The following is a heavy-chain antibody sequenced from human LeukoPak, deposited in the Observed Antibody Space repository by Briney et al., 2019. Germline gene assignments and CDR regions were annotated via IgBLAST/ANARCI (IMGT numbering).Heavy chain of an antibody. J-gene: IGHJ6*03. CDR2: IYYSGST. CDR3: ASCTQCGWYFRGYYYMDV. D-gene: IGHD6-19*01. Sequence: PSETLSLTCTVSGGSISSSSYYWGWIRQPPGKGLEGIGRIYYSGSTYYNPSLKSRVTISVDTSTNQSSLKLSSVTAADTAVYYCASCTQCGWYFRGYYYMDVWGKGTTVTVSS. V-gene: IGHV4-39*07. CDR1: GGSISSSSYY.